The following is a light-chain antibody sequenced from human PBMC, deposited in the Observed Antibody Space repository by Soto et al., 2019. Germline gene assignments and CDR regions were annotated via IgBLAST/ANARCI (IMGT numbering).Light chain of an antibody. CDR1: SSNIGAGYD. V-gene: IGLV1-40*01. CDR2: GNS. Sequence: QAVVTQPPSVSGAPGQRVTISCTGSSSNIGAGYDVHWYQQLPGTAPKLLIYGNSNRPSGVPDRFSGSKSGNTASLTISGLRAEDEADYYCASCSSINTPCVVFGGGTKLTVL. CDR3: ASCSSINTPCVV. J-gene: IGLJ2*01.